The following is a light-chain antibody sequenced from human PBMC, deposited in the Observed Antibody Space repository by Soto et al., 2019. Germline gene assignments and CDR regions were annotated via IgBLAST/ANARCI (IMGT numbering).Light chain of an antibody. CDR2: GAS. V-gene: IGKV3-20*01. Sequence: EMGMTQSPGTLSLSPGERATLSGRASQSVSSSYLARYQQKGVQAPRLINYGASSRATGIPDRFSGSGSGTDCTLTISRLEPEDFAVYYCQQFGSSPYSFGQGTKLEIK. CDR3: QQFGSSPYS. J-gene: IGKJ2*01. CDR1: QSVSSSY.